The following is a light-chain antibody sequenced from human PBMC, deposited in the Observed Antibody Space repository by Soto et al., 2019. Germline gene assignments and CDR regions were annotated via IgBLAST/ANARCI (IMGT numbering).Light chain of an antibody. CDR2: DVS. CDR3: SSYTSSSTPVV. J-gene: IGLJ2*01. Sequence: SALTQPASVSGSPGQSITISCTGTSSDVGGYNYVSWYQQHPGKAPKLMIYDVSNRPSGVSNRFSGSKSGNTASLTISGLQPEDEADYYCSSYTSSSTPVVFGGGTKLTVL. V-gene: IGLV2-14*01. CDR1: SSDVGGYNY.